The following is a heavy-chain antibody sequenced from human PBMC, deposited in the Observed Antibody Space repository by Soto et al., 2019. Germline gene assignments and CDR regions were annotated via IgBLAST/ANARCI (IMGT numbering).Heavy chain of an antibody. D-gene: IGHD5-12*01. CDR2: ISSSSSTI. Sequence: EVQLVESGGGLVQPGGSLRLSCAASGFTFSSYSMNWVRQAPGKGLEWVSYISSSSSTIYYADSVKGRFTISRDNARNSLYLQMNSLRDEDTAVYYCAREGVEMATGTVNGMDVWGQGTTVTVSS. V-gene: IGHV3-48*02. CDR3: AREGVEMATGTVNGMDV. CDR1: GFTFSSYS. J-gene: IGHJ6*02.